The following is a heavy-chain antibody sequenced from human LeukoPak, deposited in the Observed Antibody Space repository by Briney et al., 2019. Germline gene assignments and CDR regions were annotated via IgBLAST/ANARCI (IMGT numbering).Heavy chain of an antibody. CDR2: ISSGGSTI. D-gene: IGHD3-22*01. Sequence: GGSLRLSCAASGFTFSSYEMNWVRQAPGKGLEWASYISSGGSTIYYADSVKGRFTISRDNAKNSLYLQMNSLRAEDTAVYYCARSYYYDSSGTYAFDIWGQGTMVTVSS. V-gene: IGHV3-48*03. CDR1: GFTFSSYE. CDR3: ARSYYYDSSGTYAFDI. J-gene: IGHJ3*02.